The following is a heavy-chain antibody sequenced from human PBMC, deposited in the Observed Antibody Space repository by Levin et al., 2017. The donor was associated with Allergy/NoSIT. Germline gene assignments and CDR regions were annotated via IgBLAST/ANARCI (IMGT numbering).Heavy chain of an antibody. CDR3: ARDRSYTWSFDY. J-gene: IGHJ4*02. CDR1: GFTFSGHG. CDR2: ISYDGSTK. D-gene: IGHD1-26*01. V-gene: IGHV3-30*03. Sequence: LSLTCAASGFTFSGHGMHWVRQAPGKGLEWVAVISYDGSTKYYADSVKGRFTISRDNSKNTLYLQMNSLRAEDTAVYYCARDRSYTWSFDYWGQGTLVTVSS.